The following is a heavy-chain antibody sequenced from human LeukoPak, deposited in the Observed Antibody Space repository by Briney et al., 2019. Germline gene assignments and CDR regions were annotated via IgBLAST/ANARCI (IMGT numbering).Heavy chain of an antibody. CDR1: GFTFSSYS. V-gene: IGHV3-21*01. CDR2: ISSSSSYI. J-gene: IGHJ3*02. CDR3: SVIAVAGRMVDAFDI. D-gene: IGHD6-19*01. Sequence: GGSLRLSCAASGFTFSSYSMNWVRQAPGKGLEWVSSISSSSSYIYYADSVKGRFTISRDNAKNSLYLQMNSLRAEDTAVYYCSVIAVAGRMVDAFDIWGQGTMVIVSS.